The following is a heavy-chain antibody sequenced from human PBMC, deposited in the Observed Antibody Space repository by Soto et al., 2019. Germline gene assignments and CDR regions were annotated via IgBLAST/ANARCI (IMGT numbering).Heavy chain of an antibody. CDR3: AREAAGILNWFDP. D-gene: IGHD6-25*01. CDR2: IYYSGST. J-gene: IGHJ5*02. Sequence: QVQLQESGPGLVKPSQTLSLTCTVSGGSISSGGYYWSWIRQHPGKGLEWIGYIYYSGSTYYNPSLKSGVTISVDTSKNQFSLKLSSVTAADTAVYYCAREAAGILNWFDPWGQGTLVTVSS. V-gene: IGHV4-31*03. CDR1: GGSISSGGYY.